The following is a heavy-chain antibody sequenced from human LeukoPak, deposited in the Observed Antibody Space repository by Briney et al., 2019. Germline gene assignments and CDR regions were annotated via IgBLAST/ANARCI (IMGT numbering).Heavy chain of an antibody. D-gene: IGHD4-17*01. CDR3: ARPHYGDYDFDY. Sequence: SETLSLTRTVSGRSISSSSYYWGWIRQPPGKGLEWIGTFYYSGITYCNPSPESRVTISVDTSKNQFSVKLSFVTAARTVLYYCARPHYGDYDFDYWGQGTLVTVSS. CDR1: GRSISSSSYY. CDR2: FYYSGIT. J-gene: IGHJ4*02. V-gene: IGHV4-39*01.